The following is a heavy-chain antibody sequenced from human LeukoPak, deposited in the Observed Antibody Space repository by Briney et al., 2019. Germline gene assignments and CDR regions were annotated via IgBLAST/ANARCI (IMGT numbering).Heavy chain of an antibody. CDR1: GGSISSYY. CDR3: ARGGYYDILTGYYNPDY. Sequence: SETLSLTCTVSGGSISSYYWSWLRQPPGKGLEWIGYIYYSGSTNYNPSLKSRVTMSVDTSKNQFSLKLSSVTAADTAVYYCARGGYYDILTGYYNPDYWGQGTLVTVSS. CDR2: IYYSGST. J-gene: IGHJ4*02. V-gene: IGHV4-59*12. D-gene: IGHD3-9*01.